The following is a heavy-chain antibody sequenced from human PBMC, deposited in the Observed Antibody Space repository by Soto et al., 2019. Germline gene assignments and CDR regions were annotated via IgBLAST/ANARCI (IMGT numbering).Heavy chain of an antibody. D-gene: IGHD5-18*01. J-gene: IGHJ4*02. V-gene: IGHV1-3*01. CDR2: INAGNGNT. CDR1: GYTFTSYA. Sequence: GASVKVSCKASGYTFTSYARHWVRQAPGQRLEWMGWINAGNGNTKYSQKFQGRVTITRDTSASTAYMEPSSLRSEDTAVYYCARDPGYSYGYNWGQGTLVTVSS. CDR3: ARDPGYSYGYN.